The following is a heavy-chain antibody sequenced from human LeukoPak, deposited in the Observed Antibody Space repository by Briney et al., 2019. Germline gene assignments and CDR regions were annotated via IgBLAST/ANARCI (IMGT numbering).Heavy chain of an antibody. D-gene: IGHD1-1*01. CDR3: ARALTTLTYEGY. Sequence: GGSLRLSCAASGFTFSSYAMSWVRQAPGKGLEWVSSISGSNSYIFYADSVKGRFTVSRDNAKDSLYLQMNSLRAEDTAVYYCARALTTLTYEGYWGQGTLVTVSS. CDR2: ISGSNSYI. V-gene: IGHV3-21*01. J-gene: IGHJ4*02. CDR1: GFTFSSYA.